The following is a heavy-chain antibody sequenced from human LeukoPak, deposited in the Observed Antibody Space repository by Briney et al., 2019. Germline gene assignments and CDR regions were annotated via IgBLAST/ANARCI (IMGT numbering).Heavy chain of an antibody. J-gene: IGHJ5*02. CDR1: GFTFSDYY. CDR3: ARGLTYYYDSSGYS. D-gene: IGHD3-22*01. CDR2: ISSSGSTI. V-gene: IGHV3-11*01. Sequence: GGSLRLSCAASGFTFSDYYMSWIRQAPGKGLEWVSYISSSGSTIYCADSVKGRFTISRDNAKNSLYLQMNSLRAEDTAVYYCARGLTYYYDSSGYSWGQGTLVTVSS.